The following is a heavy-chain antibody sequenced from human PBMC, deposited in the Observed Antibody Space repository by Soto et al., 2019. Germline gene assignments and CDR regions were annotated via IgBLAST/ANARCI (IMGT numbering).Heavy chain of an antibody. D-gene: IGHD1-26*01. J-gene: IGHJ4*02. Sequence: VGSLRLSCAASGLTFTSHAMTWVRRAPGKGLEWVSTISGSGHTSFYADSVKGRFTISRDNSKNTLFLQMGGLGAEDTAIYYCARDTGNAPAGRQFVSCGPGTLVTVSS. CDR1: GLTFTSHA. V-gene: IGHV3-23*01. CDR2: ISGSGHTS. CDR3: ARDTGNAPAGRQFVS.